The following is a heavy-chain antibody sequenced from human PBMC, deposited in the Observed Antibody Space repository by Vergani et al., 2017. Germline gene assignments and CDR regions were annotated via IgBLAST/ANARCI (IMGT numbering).Heavy chain of an antibody. CDR2: ISGSGGST. J-gene: IGHJ3*02. D-gene: IGHD5-24*01. CDR3: AKEFIGEMALIDAFDI. V-gene: IGHV3-23*01. Sequence: EVQLLESGGGLVQPGGSLRLSCAASGFTFSSYAMSWVRQAPGKGLEWVSAISGSGGSTYYADSVKGRFTISRDNSKNTLYLQMNSLRAEDTAVYYCAKEFIGEMALIDAFDIWGQGTMVTVSS. CDR1: GFTFSSYA.